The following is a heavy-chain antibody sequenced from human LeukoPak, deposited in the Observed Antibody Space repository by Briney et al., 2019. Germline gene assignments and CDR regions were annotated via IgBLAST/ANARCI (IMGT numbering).Heavy chain of an antibody. CDR2: IYSVGST. Sequence: GSLRLSCAAAGFTVSSNYMSWVRQAPGKGLGWVSVIYSVGSTYYADSVKGRFTISRDNSKNTLYLQMNSLRAEDTAVYYCAREVSYYYYDSSGSYDAFDIWGQGTMVTVSS. J-gene: IGHJ3*02. CDR3: AREVSYYYYDSSGSYDAFDI. V-gene: IGHV3-66*01. D-gene: IGHD3-22*01. CDR1: GFTVSSNY.